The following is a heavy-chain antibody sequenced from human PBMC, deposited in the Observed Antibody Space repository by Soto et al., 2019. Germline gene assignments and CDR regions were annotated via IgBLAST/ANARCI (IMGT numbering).Heavy chain of an antibody. CDR1: GGSFSGYY. J-gene: IGHJ4*02. D-gene: IGHD3-10*01. V-gene: IGHV4-34*01. Sequence: SETLSLTCAVYGGSFSGYYWSWIRQPPGKGLEWIGEINHSGSTNYNPSLKSRVTISVDTSKNQFSLKLSSVTAADTAVYYCARGPRVLLWFGELLPTYLDYWGQGTLVTVSS. CDR2: INHSGST. CDR3: ARGPRVLLWFGELLPTYLDY.